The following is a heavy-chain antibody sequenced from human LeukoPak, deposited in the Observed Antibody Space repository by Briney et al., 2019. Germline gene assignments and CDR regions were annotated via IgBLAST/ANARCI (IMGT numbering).Heavy chain of an antibody. CDR1: GFTFSSYA. CDR2: ISYDGSNK. Sequence: GGSLRLSCAASGFTFSSYAMHWVRQTPGKGLEWVAVISYDGSNKYYADSVKGRFTISRDNSKNTLYLQMNSLRAEDTAVYYCARGWTYGMDVWGQGTTVTVSS. D-gene: IGHD2-15*01. CDR3: ARGWTYGMDV. V-gene: IGHV3-30*14. J-gene: IGHJ6*02.